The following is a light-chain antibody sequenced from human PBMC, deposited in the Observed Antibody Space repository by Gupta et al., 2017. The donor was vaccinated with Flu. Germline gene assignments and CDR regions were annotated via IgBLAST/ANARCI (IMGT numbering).Light chain of an antibody. CDR2: NAS. CDR1: QSISNW. CDR3: QQYYSYSLYS. V-gene: IGKV1-5*03. Sequence: DVKMTQSPSTLSASVGDRVTITGRASQSISNWMTWYQQKPGKAPKLLIYNASSLESGVPSMFSGSASGTEFTLTISCVQPDVFATYCCQQYYSYSLYSFGQGTKLEIK. J-gene: IGKJ2*03.